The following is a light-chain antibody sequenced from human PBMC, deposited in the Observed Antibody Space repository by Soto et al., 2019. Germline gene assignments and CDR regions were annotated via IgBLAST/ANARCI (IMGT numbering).Light chain of an antibody. J-gene: IGKJ1*01. CDR1: QNVNNNY. CDR3: QQMAT. CDR2: GAS. V-gene: IGKV3-20*01. Sequence: EIVLTQSPGTLSLSPGERATLSCRASQNVNNNYLAWYQQKPGQAPRLLIYGASARATGIPDRFSGSGSGTDFTLSISRLEPEDFAVYYCQQMATFGQGTKVE.